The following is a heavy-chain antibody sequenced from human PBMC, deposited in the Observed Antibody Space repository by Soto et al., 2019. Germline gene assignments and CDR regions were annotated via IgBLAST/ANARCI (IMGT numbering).Heavy chain of an antibody. J-gene: IGHJ6*02. CDR1: GYTFTSYG. D-gene: IGHD1-26*01. CDR3: ARGPPWDADPYYYYDYGMDV. Sequence: ASVKVSCKASGYTFTSYGISWVRQAPGQGLEWMGWISAYNGNTNYAQKLQGRVTMTTDTSTSTAYMELRSLRSDDTAVYYCARGPPWDADPYYYYDYGMDVWGQGTTVTVS. CDR2: ISAYNGNT. V-gene: IGHV1-18*01.